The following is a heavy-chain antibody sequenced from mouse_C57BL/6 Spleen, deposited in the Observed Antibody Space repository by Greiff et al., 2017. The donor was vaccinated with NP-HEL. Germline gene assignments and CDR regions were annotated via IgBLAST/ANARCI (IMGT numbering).Heavy chain of an antibody. CDR1: GYAFSSYW. J-gene: IGHJ4*01. D-gene: IGHD2-10*01. V-gene: IGHV1-80*01. Sequence: QVQLQQSGAELVKPGASVKISCKASGYAFSSYWMNWVKQRPGKGLEWIGQIYPGDGDTNYNGKFKGKATLTADKSSSTAYMQLSSLTSEDSAVYFCARDPYPPYAMDYWGQGTSVTVS. CDR2: IYPGDGDT. CDR3: ARDPYPPYAMDY.